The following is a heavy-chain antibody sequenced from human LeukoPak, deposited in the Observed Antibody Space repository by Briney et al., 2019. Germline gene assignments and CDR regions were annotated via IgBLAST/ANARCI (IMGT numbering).Heavy chain of an antibody. CDR3: ARVRVAARPDDAFDI. Sequence: SETLSLTCTVSGGSISSGGYYWSWIRQHPGKGLEWIGYIYYSGSTYYNPSLKSRVTISVDTSKKQFSLKLSSVTAADTAVYYCARVRVAARPDDAFDIWGQGTMVTVSS. D-gene: IGHD6-6*01. CDR1: GGSISSGGYY. V-gene: IGHV4-31*03. CDR2: IYYSGST. J-gene: IGHJ3*02.